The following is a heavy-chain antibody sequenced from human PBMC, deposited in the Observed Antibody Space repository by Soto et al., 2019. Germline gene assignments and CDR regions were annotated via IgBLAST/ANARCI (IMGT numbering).Heavy chain of an antibody. V-gene: IGHV4-30-2*01. CDR3: ARGMTTVTTYDY. Sequence: PPETLSLTCAVSCGSLSSGGYSWSLIRQPPGKGLEWIGYIYHSGSTYYNPSLKSRVTISVDRSKNQFSLNLSSVTAVDTAVYYCARGMTTVTTYDYWGQGTLVTVSS. J-gene: IGHJ4*02. CDR2: IYHSGST. CDR1: CGSLSSGGYS. D-gene: IGHD4-4*01.